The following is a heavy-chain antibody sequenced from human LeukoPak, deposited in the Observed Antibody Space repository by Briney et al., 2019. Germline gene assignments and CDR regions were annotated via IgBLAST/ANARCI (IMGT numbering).Heavy chain of an antibody. CDR1: GFTFSSYS. CDR2: ISSGSSTI. V-gene: IGHV3-48*02. Sequence: GGSLRLSCAASGFTFSSYSMNWVRQAPGKGLEWVSYISSGSSTIYYADSVKGRFTISRDNAKNSLYLQMNSLRDEDTAVYYXAQEQDDYFDYWGQGTLVTVSS. CDR3: AQEQDDYFDY. J-gene: IGHJ4*02. D-gene: IGHD5-24*01.